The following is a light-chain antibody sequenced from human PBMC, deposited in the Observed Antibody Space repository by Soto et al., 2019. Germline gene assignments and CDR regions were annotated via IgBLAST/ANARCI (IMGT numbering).Light chain of an antibody. CDR2: SNN. CDR1: SSNIGTNT. V-gene: IGLV1-44*01. J-gene: IGLJ2*01. CDR3: AAWDGSLNGVL. Sequence: QPVLTQPPSASGTPGQRVTISCSGSSSNIGTNTVNWYQQLPGSAPKFLIYSNNQRPSGVPDRFSGSKSGTSASLAISGLQPDDEADYYCAAWDGSLNGVLFGGGTKLNVL.